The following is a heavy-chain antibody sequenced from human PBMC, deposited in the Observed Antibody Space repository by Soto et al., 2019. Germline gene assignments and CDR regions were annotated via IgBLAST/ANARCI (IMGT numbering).Heavy chain of an antibody. CDR2: INAGNGNT. V-gene: IGHV1-3*01. CDR3: ARDRILELHDFDY. CDR1: GYTFTSYA. D-gene: IGHD1-7*01. Sequence: EASVKVSCKASGYTFTSYAMHWVRQAPGQRLEWMGWINAGNGNTKYSQKFQGRVTITRDTSASTAYMELSSLRSEDTAVYYCARDRILELHDFDYWGQGTLVTVSS. J-gene: IGHJ4*02.